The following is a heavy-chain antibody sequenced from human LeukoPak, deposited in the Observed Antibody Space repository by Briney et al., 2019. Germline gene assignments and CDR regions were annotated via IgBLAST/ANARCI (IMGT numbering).Heavy chain of an antibody. J-gene: IGHJ4*02. CDR1: GYTFTSYG. V-gene: IGHV7-4-1*02. D-gene: IGHD3-22*01. Sequence: GASVKVSCKASGYTFTSYGISWVRQAPGQGLEWMGWINTNTGNPTYAQGFTGRFVFSLDTSVSTAYLQISSLKAEDTAVYYCARVRNTYYYDSSGYYDYWGQGTLVTVSS. CDR3: ARVRNTYYYDSSGYYDY. CDR2: INTNTGNP.